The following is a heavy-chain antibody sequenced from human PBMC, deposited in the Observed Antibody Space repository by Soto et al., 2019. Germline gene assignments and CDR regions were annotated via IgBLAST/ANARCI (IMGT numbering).Heavy chain of an antibody. CDR1: GFSFNTYG. CDR3: AREEHIVVVTAIPAEYFQH. D-gene: IGHD2-21*02. J-gene: IGHJ1*01. Sequence: VGSLRLSCAASGFSFNTYGFHWVRQAPGKGLEWVAHISYDGINKNYADSVKGRFTISRDNSENTVYLQINSLRADDTAVYFCAREEHIVVVTAIPAEYFQHWGQGTLVTVSS. CDR2: ISYDGINK. V-gene: IGHV3-30*03.